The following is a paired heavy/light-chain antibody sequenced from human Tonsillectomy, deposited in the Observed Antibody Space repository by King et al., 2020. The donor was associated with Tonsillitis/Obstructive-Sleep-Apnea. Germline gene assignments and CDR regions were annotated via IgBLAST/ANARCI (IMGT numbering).Light chain of an antibody. J-gene: IGKJ2*03. CDR2: KAS. CDR1: QSISSW. Sequence: DIQMTQSPSTLSASVGDRVTITCRASQSISSWLAWYQQKPGKAPKLLIYKASSLESGVPSRFSGSGSGTEFTLTISSLQPDDFATYYCQQYNSYSSFGQGTKLEIK. CDR3: QQYNSYSS. V-gene: IGKV1-5*03.
Heavy chain of an antibody. V-gene: IGHV4-39*01. D-gene: IGHD3-22*01. CDR2: IYYSGST. CDR3: ATHYQSSISGWLLLGSIDY. Sequence: QLQLQESGPGLVKPSETLSLTCTVSGGSISSSSYYWGWIRQPPGKGLEWIGSIYYSGSTYYNPSLKSRVTISVDTSKNQFSLKLSSVTAADTAVYYCATHYQSSISGWLLLGSIDYWGQGTLVTVSS. J-gene: IGHJ4*02. CDR1: GGSISSSSYY.